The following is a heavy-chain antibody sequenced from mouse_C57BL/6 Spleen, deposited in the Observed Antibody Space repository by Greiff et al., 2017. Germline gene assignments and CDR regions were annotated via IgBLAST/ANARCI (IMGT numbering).Heavy chain of an antibody. V-gene: IGHV1-15*01. Sequence: VQLQQSGAELVRPGASVTLSCKASGYTFTDYGMHWVKQTPVHGLEWIGAIDPETGGTAYNQKFKGKAILTADKSSSTAYMELRSLTSEDSAVYYCTRPDGYPYWYFDVWGTGTTVTVSS. CDR1: GYTFTDYG. CDR3: TRPDGYPYWYFDV. D-gene: IGHD2-3*01. CDR2: IDPETGGT. J-gene: IGHJ1*03.